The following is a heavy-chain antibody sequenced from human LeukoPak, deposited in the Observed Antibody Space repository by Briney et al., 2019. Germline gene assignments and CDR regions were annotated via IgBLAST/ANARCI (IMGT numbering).Heavy chain of an antibody. CDR2: ISSDGSST. D-gene: IGHD1-26*01. CDR1: GFTFSNYW. J-gene: IGHJ4*02. Sequence: GGSLRLSCAASGFTFSNYWMHWVRQAPGKGLVWVSRISSDGSSTSYADFVKGRFTISRDNTKNTLYLQMNSLRAEDTAVYYCARDAGREFDYWGQGTLVTVSS. V-gene: IGHV3-74*01. CDR3: ARDAGREFDY.